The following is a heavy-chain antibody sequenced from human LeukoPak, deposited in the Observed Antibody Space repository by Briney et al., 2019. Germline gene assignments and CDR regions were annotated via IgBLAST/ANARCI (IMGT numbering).Heavy chain of an antibody. J-gene: IGHJ4*02. CDR2: IYYSGST. D-gene: IGHD3-10*01. CDR3: ASRSSRWFGELLSYFDY. Sequence: SETLSLTCTVSGGSISSSSYYWGWIRQPPGKGLEWVGSIYYSGSTYYNPSLKSRVTISVDKSKNQFSLKLSSVTAADTAVYYCASRSSRWFGELLSYFDYWGQGTLVTVSS. V-gene: IGHV4-39*07. CDR1: GGSISSSSYY.